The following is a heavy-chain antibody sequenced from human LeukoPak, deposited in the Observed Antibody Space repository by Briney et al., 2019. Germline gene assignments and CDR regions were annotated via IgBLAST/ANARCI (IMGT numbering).Heavy chain of an antibody. V-gene: IGHV3-30*02. J-gene: IGHJ4*02. D-gene: IGHD1-14*01. Sequence: PGGPLRLSCAASGFIFRNCGMHWVRQAPGKGLEWVAFLRNDESEIFYADSVKGRFTISRDNSKNTLYLQMGSLRDEDTAVYYCVKDTGRGDFWGQGTQVTVSS. CDR1: GFIFRNCG. CDR2: LRNDESEI. CDR3: VKDTGRGDF.